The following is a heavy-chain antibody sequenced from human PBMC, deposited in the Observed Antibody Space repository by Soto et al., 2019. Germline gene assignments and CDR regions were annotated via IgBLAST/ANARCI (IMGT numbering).Heavy chain of an antibody. J-gene: IGHJ6*02. CDR2: IWYDGSNK. V-gene: IGHV3-33*01. Sequence: QVQLVESGGGVVQPGRSLRLSCAASGFTFSSYGMHWVRQAPGKGLEWVAVIWYDGSNKYYADSVKGRFTISRDNSKNTLYLQMNSLRAEDTAVYYCASDSKVYCGGDCRLYGRDVWGQGATVTVSS. CDR1: GFTFSSYG. CDR3: ASDSKVYCGGDCRLYGRDV. D-gene: IGHD2-21*02.